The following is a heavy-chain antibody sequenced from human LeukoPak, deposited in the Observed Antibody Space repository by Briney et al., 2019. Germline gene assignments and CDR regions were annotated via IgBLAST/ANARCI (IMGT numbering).Heavy chain of an antibody. J-gene: IGHJ4*02. CDR2: INPSGGST. D-gene: IGHD3-10*01. CDR3: AKVAASSGELLWDLDY. Sequence: ASVKVSCKASGYTFTSYYMHWVRQAPGQGLEWMGIINPSGGSTSYARKFQGRVTMTRDTSTSTVYMELSSLRSEDTAVYYCAKVAASSGELLWDLDYWGQGTLVTVSS. CDR1: GYTFTSYY. V-gene: IGHV1-46*03.